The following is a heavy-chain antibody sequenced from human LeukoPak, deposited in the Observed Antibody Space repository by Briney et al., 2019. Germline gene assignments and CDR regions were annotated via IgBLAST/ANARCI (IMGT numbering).Heavy chain of an antibody. J-gene: IGHJ6*03. CDR3: ARDSSGWDLYYYYYMDV. D-gene: IGHD6-19*01. Sequence: PSETLSLTCTVSGGSISSYYWSWIRQPPGKGLEWIGYIYYSGSTNYNPSLKSRVTISVDTSKNQFSLKLSSVTAADTAVYYCARDSSGWDLYYYYYMDVWGKGTTVTVSS. V-gene: IGHV4-59*01. CDR2: IYYSGST. CDR1: GGSISSYY.